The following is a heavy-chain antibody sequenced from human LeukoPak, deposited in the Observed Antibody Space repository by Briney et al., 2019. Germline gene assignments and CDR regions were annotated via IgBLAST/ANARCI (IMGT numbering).Heavy chain of an antibody. CDR2: ISSSSSII. CDR1: GFTFSSYA. Sequence: PGGSLRLSCAASGFTFSSYAMSWVRQAPGKGLEWVSYISSSSSIIYYADSVKGRFTISRDNAKNSLYLQMNSLRAEDTAVSYCARDSYITVTTISPFDYWGQGTLVTVSS. CDR3: ARDSYITVTTISPFDY. V-gene: IGHV3-48*01. J-gene: IGHJ4*02. D-gene: IGHD4-17*01.